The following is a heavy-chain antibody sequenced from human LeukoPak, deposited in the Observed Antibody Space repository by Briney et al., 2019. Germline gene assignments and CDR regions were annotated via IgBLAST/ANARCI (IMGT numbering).Heavy chain of an antibody. D-gene: IGHD3-3*01. V-gene: IGHV3-21*01. Sequence: MAGGSLRLSCAASGFTFSSYSMNWVRQAPGKGLEWVSSVSSSSSYIYYADSVKGRFTISRDNAKNSLYLQMNSLRAEDTAVYYCANDSPFGVVSGGHQKFDYWGQGTLVTVTS. CDR2: VSSSSSYI. CDR3: ANDSPFGVVSGGHQKFDY. CDR1: GFTFSSYS. J-gene: IGHJ4*02.